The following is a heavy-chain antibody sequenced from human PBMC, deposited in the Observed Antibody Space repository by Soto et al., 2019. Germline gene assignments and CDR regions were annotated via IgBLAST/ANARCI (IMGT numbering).Heavy chain of an antibody. CDR3: AKVARIAAAGPLDY. J-gene: IGHJ4*02. CDR2: ISTSGGST. Sequence: GESLKISCAASGFTFSIYAMNWVRQAPGKGLEWVSAISTSGGSTYYADSVKGRFTISRDNSKNTLYLQMNSLRAEDTAVYYCAKVARIAAAGPLDYWGQGTLVTVSS. V-gene: IGHV3-23*01. D-gene: IGHD6-13*01. CDR1: GFTFSIYA.